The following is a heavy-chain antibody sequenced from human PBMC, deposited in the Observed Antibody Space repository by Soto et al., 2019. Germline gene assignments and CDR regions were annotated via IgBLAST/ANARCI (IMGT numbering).Heavy chain of an antibody. J-gene: IGHJ1*01. D-gene: IGHD3-16*01. V-gene: IGHV3-30*19. CDR3: ARWGTTGGLDV. CDR1: GFTFRSYV. CDR2: TSDDGSDK. Sequence: QVQLVESGGGVVQPGTSLRVSCVGSGFTFRSYVIHWVRQAPGKGLEWVALTSDDGSDKYYGDSVRGRFTISRDNSRNTGDLQMDSLRLEDTALYYCARWGTTGGLDVWGQGTLVSVSS.